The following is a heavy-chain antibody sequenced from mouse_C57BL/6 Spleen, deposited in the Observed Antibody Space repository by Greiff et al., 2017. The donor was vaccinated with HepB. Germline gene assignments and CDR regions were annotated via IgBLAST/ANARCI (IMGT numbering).Heavy chain of an antibody. J-gene: IGHJ1*03. V-gene: IGHV1-64*01. CDR1: GYTFTSYW. CDR3: ARIGFITTVVARYFDV. Sequence: VQLQQPGAELVKPGASVKLSCKASGYTFTSYWMHWVKQRPGQGLEWIGMIHPNSGSTNYNEKFKSKATLTVDKSSSTAYMQLSSLTSEDSAVYYCARIGFITTVVARYFDVWGTGTTVTVSS. D-gene: IGHD1-1*01. CDR2: IHPNSGST.